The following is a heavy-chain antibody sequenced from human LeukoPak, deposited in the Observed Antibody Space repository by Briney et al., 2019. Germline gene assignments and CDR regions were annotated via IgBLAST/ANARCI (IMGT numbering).Heavy chain of an antibody. Sequence: MSSETLSLTRTVSGGSISSSSYYWGWIRQPPGKGLEWIGSIYYSGSTYYNPSLKSRVTISVDTSKNQFSLKLSSVTAADTAVFYCARQTVGRWLQLTRLYYFDYWGQGTLVTVSS. CDR1: GGSISSSSYY. CDR2: IYYSGST. D-gene: IGHD5-24*01. V-gene: IGHV4-39*01. CDR3: ARQTVGRWLQLTRLYYFDY. J-gene: IGHJ4*02.